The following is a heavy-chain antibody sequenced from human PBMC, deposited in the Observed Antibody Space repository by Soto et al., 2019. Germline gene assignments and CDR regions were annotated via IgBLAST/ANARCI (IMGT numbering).Heavy chain of an antibody. CDR1: GFTFSSYA. CDR2: ISGSGGST. J-gene: IGHJ4*02. CDR3: AKADNVLRYFDWHD. D-gene: IGHD3-9*01. V-gene: IGHV3-23*01. Sequence: PGGSLRLSCAASGFTFSSYAMSWVRQAPGKGLEWVSAISGSGGSTYYADSVKGRFTISRDNSKNTLYLQMNSLRAEDTAVYYCAKADNVLRYFDWHDWGQGTLVTAPQ.